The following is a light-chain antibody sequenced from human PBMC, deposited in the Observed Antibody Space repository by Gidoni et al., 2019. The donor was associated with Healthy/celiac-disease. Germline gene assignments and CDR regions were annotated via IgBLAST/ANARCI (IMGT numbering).Light chain of an antibody. CDR3: QQYNNWPLGDT. V-gene: IGKV3-15*01. CDR1: QSVSSN. J-gene: IGKJ3*01. CDR2: GAS. Sequence: EIVMTQSPATLSVSPGERATLSCRASQSVSSNLAWYQQKPGQAPRLLIYGASTRATGIPARFSGSGSGTEFTLTISSLQSEDFAVYYCQQYNNWPLGDTFGPGTKVDIK.